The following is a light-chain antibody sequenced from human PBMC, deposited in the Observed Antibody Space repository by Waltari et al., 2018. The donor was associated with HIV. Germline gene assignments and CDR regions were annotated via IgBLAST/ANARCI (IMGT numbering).Light chain of an antibody. CDR2: GAS. CDR1: KSISRF. CDR3: QQRTNFLYT. J-gene: IGKJ2*01. Sequence: VLTQSPATLSLSPGETATLTCRASKSISRFLAWYQQRPGQAPRLLIYGASNRATGIPARFSGSGSGTDFTLTISSLEPEDFAVYYCQQRTNFLYTFGQGTKVEIK. V-gene: IGKV3-11*01.